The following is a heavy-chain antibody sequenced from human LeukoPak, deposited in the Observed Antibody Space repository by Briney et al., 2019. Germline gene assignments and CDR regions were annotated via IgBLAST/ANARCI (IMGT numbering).Heavy chain of an antibody. CDR2: IYHTGST. J-gene: IGHJ6*03. V-gene: IGHV4-59*02. CDR3: ARDAYSGYGPPDYYMDV. Sequence: SETLSLTCTISGGSVSDYYWSWIRQSPGKGLEWIGYIYHTGSTSYSPSLKSRVTISADTSQNQFSLKLSSVTAADTAVYYCARDAYSGYGPPDYYMDVWGKGTTVTISS. D-gene: IGHD5-12*01. CDR1: GGSVSDYY.